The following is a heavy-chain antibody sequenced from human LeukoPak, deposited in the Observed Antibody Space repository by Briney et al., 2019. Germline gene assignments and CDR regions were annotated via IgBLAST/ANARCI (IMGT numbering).Heavy chain of an antibody. Sequence: PSETLSLTCTVSGGSIISYYWCWIRQPPGKGLEWIGYIYYSGSTNYNPSLKSRVTISVDTSKNQFSLKLSSVTAADTAVYYCARSWDTAMVRDWGQGTLVTVSS. J-gene: IGHJ4*02. D-gene: IGHD5-18*01. CDR3: ARSWDTAMVRD. V-gene: IGHV4-59*01. CDR2: IYYSGST. CDR1: GGSIISYY.